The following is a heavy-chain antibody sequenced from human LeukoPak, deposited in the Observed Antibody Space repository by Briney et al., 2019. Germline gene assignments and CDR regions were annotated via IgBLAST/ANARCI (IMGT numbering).Heavy chain of an antibody. V-gene: IGHV3-48*03. D-gene: IGHD3-10*01. Sequence: GGSLRLSCTASGFTFSSYEMNWVRQAPGKGLEWVAYITSSGRIIYYADSVKGRFTISRDNTKNSLYLQMNSLRAEDTAVYYCASTGGYGSGTYDYYYFGMDVWGQGTTVTVSS. CDR1: GFTFSSYE. CDR3: ASTGGYGSGTYDYYYFGMDV. J-gene: IGHJ6*02. CDR2: ITSSGRII.